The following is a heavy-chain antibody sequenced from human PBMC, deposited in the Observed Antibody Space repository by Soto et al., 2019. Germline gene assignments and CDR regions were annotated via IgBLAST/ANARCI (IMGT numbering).Heavy chain of an antibody. J-gene: IGHJ4*02. V-gene: IGHV3-53*01. CDR1: GFTVSSNY. CDR2: IYSGGST. Sequence: GGSLRLSCAASGFTVSSNYMSWVRQAPGKGLEWVSVIYSGGSTYYADSVKGRFTISRDNSKNTLYLQMNSLRAEDTAVYYCARAMLSSGYYYFDCWGQGTLVTVSS. CDR3: ARAMLSSGYYYFDC. D-gene: IGHD3-22*01.